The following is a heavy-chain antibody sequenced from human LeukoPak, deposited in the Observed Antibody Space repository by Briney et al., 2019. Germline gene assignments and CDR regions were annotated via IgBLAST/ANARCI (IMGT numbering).Heavy chain of an antibody. V-gene: IGHV4-34*01. CDR3: ARARRYYYDSSGYYGY. Sequence: SETLSLTCAVYGGSFSGYYWSWIRQPPGKGLEWIGEINHSGSTNYNPSLKSRVTISVDTSKNQFSLKLSSVTAADTAVYYCARARRYYYDSSGYYGYWGQGTLDTVSS. CDR1: GGSFSGYY. CDR2: INHSGST. J-gene: IGHJ4*02. D-gene: IGHD3-22*01.